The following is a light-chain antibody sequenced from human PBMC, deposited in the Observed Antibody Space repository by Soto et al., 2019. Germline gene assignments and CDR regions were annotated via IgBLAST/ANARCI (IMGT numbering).Light chain of an antibody. CDR1: QNIRSR. CDR2: DAS. Sequence: DFQMTQSPSTLSASVGDRVTITCRASQNIRSRLAWFQQKPGKAPELLIYDASSLESGVPSRFSGSGSGTDFTLTISSLQPEDFATYYCQQSYSTPLTFGGGTKVDIK. J-gene: IGKJ4*01. V-gene: IGKV1-39*01. CDR3: QQSYSTPLT.